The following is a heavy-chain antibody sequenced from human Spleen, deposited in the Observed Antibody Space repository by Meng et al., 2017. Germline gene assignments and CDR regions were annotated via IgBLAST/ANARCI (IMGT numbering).Heavy chain of an antibody. CDR3: ARGPTTMAHDFDY. J-gene: IGHJ4*02. D-gene: IGHD4-11*01. V-gene: IGHV4-34*01. CDR2: INHSGST. CDR1: GGSFSDYY. Sequence: QVQLHQCGAGLLKHSETLSLTCVVSGGSFSDYYWSWILQPPGKGLEWIGEINHSGSTNYNPSLDSRATISVDTSQNNLSLKLSSVTAADSAVYYCARGPTTMAHDFDYWGQGTLVTVSS.